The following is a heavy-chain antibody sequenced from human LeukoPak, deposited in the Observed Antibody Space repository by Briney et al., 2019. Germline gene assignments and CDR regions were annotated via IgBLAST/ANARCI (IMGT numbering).Heavy chain of an antibody. CDR1: GFTFSSYA. V-gene: IGHV3-30-3*01. J-gene: IGHJ4*02. CDR2: ISYDGSNK. D-gene: IGHD6-19*01. Sequence: GRSLRLSCAASGFTFSSYAMHWVRQAPGKGLEWVAVISYDGSNKYYADSVKGRFTISRDNSKNTLYLQMNSLRAEDTAVYYCARDFGERSAGTGGGGYFDYWGQGTLVTVSS. CDR3: ARDFGERSAGTGGGGYFDY.